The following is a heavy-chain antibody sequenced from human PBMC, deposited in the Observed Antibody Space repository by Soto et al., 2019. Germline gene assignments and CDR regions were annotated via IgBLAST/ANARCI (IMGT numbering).Heavy chain of an antibody. Sequence: QITLKESGPTLLTPTQTLALTCTFSGFSLTASPVGVGWIRQSPGKALELLALVYWDDDTRYNPSLKRMLTIITDTRQNLVGLIMTNVDHVDTATYYSAHRRSSDDWNGGYFDYWGQRSLVNVSS. CDR1: GFSLTASPVG. CDR2: VYWDDDT. J-gene: IGHJ4*02. CDR3: AHRRSSDDWNGGYFDY. V-gene: IGHV2-5*02. D-gene: IGHD2-21*02.